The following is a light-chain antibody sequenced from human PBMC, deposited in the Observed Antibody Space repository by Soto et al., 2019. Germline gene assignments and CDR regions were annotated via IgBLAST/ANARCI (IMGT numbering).Light chain of an antibody. CDR3: QKYNSAALLA. V-gene: IGKV1-27*01. J-gene: IGKJ4*01. CDR1: QVINNY. Sequence: DIQMTQSPSSLSAFVGDRVTITCRASQVINNYVAWYQQKPGKPPKLLIYSAYTLQSGVASRFSGSAAGTDFTLTISSLQLEDVATYYCQKYNSAALLAFGGGTKVDIK. CDR2: SAY.